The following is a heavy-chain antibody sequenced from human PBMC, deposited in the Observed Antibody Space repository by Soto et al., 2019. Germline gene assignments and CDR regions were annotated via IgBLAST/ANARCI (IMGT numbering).Heavy chain of an antibody. CDR2: IIPIFGTA. D-gene: IGHD6-13*01. V-gene: IGHV1-69*13. Sequence: ASVKVSCKASGGTFSSYAISWVRQAPGQGLEWMGGIIPIFGTANYAQKFQGRVTITADESTSTAYMELSSLRSEDTVVYYCARDHAAAGGDWFDPWGQGTLVTVSS. CDR3: ARDHAAAGGDWFDP. J-gene: IGHJ5*02. CDR1: GGTFSSYA.